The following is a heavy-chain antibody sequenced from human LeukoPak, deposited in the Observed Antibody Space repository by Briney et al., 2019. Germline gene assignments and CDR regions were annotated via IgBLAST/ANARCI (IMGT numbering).Heavy chain of an antibody. J-gene: IGHJ5*02. CDR2: INPSGGST. D-gene: IGHD6-13*01. Sequence: ASVKVSCKASGYTFASYGISWVRQAPGQGLEWMGIINPSGGSTSYAQKFQGRVTMTRDMSTSTVYMELSSLRSEDTAVYYCARGEQQRSRRFDPWGQGTLVTVSS. CDR1: GYTFASYG. V-gene: IGHV1-46*01. CDR3: ARGEQQRSRRFDP.